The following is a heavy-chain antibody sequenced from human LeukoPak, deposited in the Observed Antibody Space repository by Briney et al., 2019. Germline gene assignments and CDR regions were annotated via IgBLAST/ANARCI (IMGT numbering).Heavy chain of an antibody. CDR2: IRYDGSNK. V-gene: IGHV3-30*02. D-gene: IGHD3-22*01. CDR1: GFTFSSCG. Sequence: GGSLRLSCAASGFTFSSCGMHWVRQAPGKGLEWEAFIRYDGSNKYYADSVKGRFTISRDNSKNTLYLQMNSLRAEDTAVYYCARSPRTYYYDSSGYARYWGQGTLVTVSS. CDR3: ARSPRTYYYDSSGYARY. J-gene: IGHJ4*02.